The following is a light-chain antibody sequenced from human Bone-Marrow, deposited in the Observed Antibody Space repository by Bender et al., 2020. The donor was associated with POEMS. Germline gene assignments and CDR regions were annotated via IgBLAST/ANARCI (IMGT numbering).Light chain of an antibody. CDR1: SSNIGRNS. V-gene: IGLV1-47*01. CDR2: GGD. Sequence: QSVLTQPPSMSGTPGQRVTISCSGSSSNIGRNSVNWYYRLPGTTPKLLIFGGDQRPSDVPERISGFRSGTSASLIISGLRSEDEADYYCQSYDNSLGGWVFGGGTKLTVL. J-gene: IGLJ3*02. CDR3: QSYDNSLGGWV.